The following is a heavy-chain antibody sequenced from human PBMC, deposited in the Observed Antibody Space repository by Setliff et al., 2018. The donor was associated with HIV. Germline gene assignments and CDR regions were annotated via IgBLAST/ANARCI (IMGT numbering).Heavy chain of an antibody. Sequence: GGSLRLSCAASGFTFSSYDMHWVRQTTGKGLEWVSAIGTAGDTYYPGSVKGRFTISREDAKNSLYLQMNSLRAGDTAVYYCARAYGDYIRGDYMDVWGKGTTVTVSS. V-gene: IGHV3-13*01. CDR1: GFTFSSYD. CDR3: ARAYGDYIRGDYMDV. CDR2: IGTAGDT. D-gene: IGHD4-17*01. J-gene: IGHJ6*03.